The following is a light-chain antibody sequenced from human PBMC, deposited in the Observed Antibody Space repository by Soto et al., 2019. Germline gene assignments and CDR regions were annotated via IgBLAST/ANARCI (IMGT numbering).Light chain of an antibody. J-gene: IGKJ5*01. Sequence: EIVRTMSPATLSVSPGDRVTLSCRTSQSVSSDLAWYQQRAGQATRLLIYGASTRATGIPARFSGTASGTEFTLTSSRLQSEDFAFYYCQQYNNWLPYTFGQGTRLEI. CDR1: QSVSSD. CDR2: GAS. V-gene: IGKV3-15*01. CDR3: QQYNNWLPYT.